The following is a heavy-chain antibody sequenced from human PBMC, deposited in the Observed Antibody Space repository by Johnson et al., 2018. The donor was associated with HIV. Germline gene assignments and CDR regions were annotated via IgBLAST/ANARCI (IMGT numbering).Heavy chain of an antibody. CDR2: IDWNGGST. Sequence: VQLVESGGRVVRRGGSLRLSCAASGFTFDDYGMSWVRQGPGKGLEWVSGIDWNGGSTGYADSVKGRFTISRDNTKNSLHLQMNSLRGEDTALYYCARGFVRISMILVADAFDLWGQGPMVTVSS. CDR1: GFTFDDYG. J-gene: IGHJ3*01. V-gene: IGHV3-20*04. CDR3: ARGFVRISMILVADAFDL. D-gene: IGHD3-22*01.